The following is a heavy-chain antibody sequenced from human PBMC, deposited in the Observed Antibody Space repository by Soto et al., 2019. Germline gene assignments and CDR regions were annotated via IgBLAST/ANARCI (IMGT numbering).Heavy chain of an antibody. J-gene: IGHJ5*02. Sequence: QVQLQESGPGLVRPSQTLSLTCTVSGGSINSRGYYWTWIRQHPGKGLEWIGNIYYSGSIHFNPSIKSRLTMLVDTSENQFSLKLTSVTAADTAVYYCARQSESTGYCYGWFDPWGQGTLVTVSS. CDR3: ARQSESTGYCYGWFDP. CDR1: GGSINSRGYY. CDR2: IYYSGSI. D-gene: IGHD2-21*01. V-gene: IGHV4-31*03.